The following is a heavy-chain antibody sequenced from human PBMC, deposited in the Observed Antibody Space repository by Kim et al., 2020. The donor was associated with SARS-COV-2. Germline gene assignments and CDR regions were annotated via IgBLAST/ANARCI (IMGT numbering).Heavy chain of an antibody. J-gene: IGHJ4*02. Sequence: GGSLRLSCAASGFTVSSYGMHWVRQAPGKGLEWVAVISYDGSNKYYAYSVKGRFTITRDNSKNTLYLQMNSLRAEDTAVYYCEALALGWLQFDIHYWGQGTLVTVSS. CDR2: ISYDGSNK. CDR1: GFTVSSYG. D-gene: IGHD5-12*01. V-gene: IGHV3-30*03. CDR3: EALALGWLQFDIHY.